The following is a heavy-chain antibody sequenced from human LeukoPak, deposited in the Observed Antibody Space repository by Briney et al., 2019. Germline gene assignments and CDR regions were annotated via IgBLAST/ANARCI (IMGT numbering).Heavy chain of an antibody. CDR3: AKFKGLTYPNYSMDV. V-gene: IGHV3-30*04. Sequence: GRSLRLSCAASGFTFSSYAMHWVRQAPGKGLEWVAVISYDGSNKYYADSVKGRFTISRDNSKNTLYLQMNSLRAEDTAVYYCAKFKGLTYPNYSMDVWGKGTTVTVSS. CDR2: ISYDGSNK. CDR1: GFTFSSYA. J-gene: IGHJ6*04.